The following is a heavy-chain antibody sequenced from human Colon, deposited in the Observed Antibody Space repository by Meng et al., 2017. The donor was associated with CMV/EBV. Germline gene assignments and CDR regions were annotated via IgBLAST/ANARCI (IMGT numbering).Heavy chain of an antibody. J-gene: IGHJ4*02. D-gene: IGHD6-13*01. CDR1: GFTFRNHG. V-gene: IGHV3-15*01. CDR2: IRNRADGGTI. Sequence: GESLKISCVASGFTFRNHGMHWVRQAPGKGLEWVGRIRNRADGGTIDYAAPVKGRFTISRDDSRNTLYRQMSSLKIEDTGVYFCAEISSHWGQGTLVTVSS. CDR3: AEISSH.